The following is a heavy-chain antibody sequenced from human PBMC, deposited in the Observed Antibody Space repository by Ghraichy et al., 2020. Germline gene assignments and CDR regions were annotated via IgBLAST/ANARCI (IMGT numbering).Heavy chain of an antibody. D-gene: IGHD3-3*01. CDR1: GFTFSSYA. CDR3: AKRIRFHDPYYYYGMDV. V-gene: IGHV3-23*01. J-gene: IGHJ6*02. Sequence: GGSLRLSCEASGFTFSSYAMSWVRQAPGKGLEWVSLIRASDGKTNYADSVKGRFTISRDNSKKTLYLQMNSLRAEDTAVYFCAKRIRFHDPYYYYGMDVWGQGTTVTVSS. CDR2: IRASDGKT.